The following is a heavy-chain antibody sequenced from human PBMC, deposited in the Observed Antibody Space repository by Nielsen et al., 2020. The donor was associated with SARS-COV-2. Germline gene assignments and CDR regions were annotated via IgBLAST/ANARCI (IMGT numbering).Heavy chain of an antibody. CDR1: GFTFSNAW. CDR3: TTRMPIVGASLADY. J-gene: IGHJ4*02. Sequence: GGSLRLSCAASGFTFSNAWMSWVRQAPGKGLEWVGRIKSKTDGGTTDYAAPVKGRFTISRDDSKNTLYLQMNSLKTEDTAVYYCTTRMPIVGASLADYWGQGTLVTVSS. D-gene: IGHD1-26*01. V-gene: IGHV3-15*01. CDR2: IKSKTDGGTT.